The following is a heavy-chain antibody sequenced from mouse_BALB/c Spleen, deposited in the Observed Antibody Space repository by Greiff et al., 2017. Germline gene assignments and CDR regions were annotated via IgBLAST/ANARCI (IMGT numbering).Heavy chain of an antibody. J-gene: IGHJ4*01. V-gene: IGHV14-3*02. Sequence: VHVKQSGAELVKPGASVKLSCTASGFNIKDTYMHWVKQRPEQGLEWIGRIDPANGNTKYDPKFQGKATITADTSSNTAYLQLSSLTSEDTAVYYCARWGYGNYDAMDYWGQGTSVTVSS. CDR2: IDPANGNT. CDR3: ARWGYGNYDAMDY. CDR1: GFNIKDTY. D-gene: IGHD2-10*02.